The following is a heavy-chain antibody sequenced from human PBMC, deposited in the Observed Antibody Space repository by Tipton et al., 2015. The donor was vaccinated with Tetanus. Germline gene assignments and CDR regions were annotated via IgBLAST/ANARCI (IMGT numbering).Heavy chain of an antibody. Sequence: LRLSCSVSGDSISSFYWSWIRQPAGKGLEWIGRIYTSGSTNYNPSLKSRVTMSVDTSKRQFSLKLNSVTAADTAVYYCARANNEFPKKGPFDSWGQGSLVIVSS. CDR3: ARANNEFPKKGPFDS. CDR2: IYTSGST. J-gene: IGHJ4*02. V-gene: IGHV4-4*07. D-gene: IGHD1-1*01. CDR1: GDSISSFY.